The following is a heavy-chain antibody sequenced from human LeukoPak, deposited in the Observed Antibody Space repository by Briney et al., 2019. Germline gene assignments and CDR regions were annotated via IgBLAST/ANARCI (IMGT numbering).Heavy chain of an antibody. V-gene: IGHV3-23*01. J-gene: IGHJ4*02. CDR1: GFTFSNHA. D-gene: IGHD7-27*01. CDR3: ARRGPNWGFFDY. Sequence: GGSLRLSCAASGFTFSNHAMSWVRQAPGKGLEWVSTISGSGDSTYNADSVKGRFTISGDNSKNTLYLQMNSLRAEDTAVYYCARRGPNWGFFDYWGRGTLVTVSS. CDR2: ISGSGDST.